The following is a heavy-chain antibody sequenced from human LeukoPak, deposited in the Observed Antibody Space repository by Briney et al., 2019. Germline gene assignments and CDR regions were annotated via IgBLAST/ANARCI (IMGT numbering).Heavy chain of an antibody. D-gene: IGHD4-11*01. CDR1: GVSISSYY. Sequence: PSETLSLTCTVSGVSISSYYWSWIRQPPGKGLEWIGYIYYSGSTNYNPSLKSRVTISVDTSKNQFSLKLSSVTAADTAVYYCARSMTTGARSIDLWGRGTLVTVSS. CDR2: IYYSGST. CDR3: ARSMTTGARSIDL. V-gene: IGHV4-59*01. J-gene: IGHJ2*01.